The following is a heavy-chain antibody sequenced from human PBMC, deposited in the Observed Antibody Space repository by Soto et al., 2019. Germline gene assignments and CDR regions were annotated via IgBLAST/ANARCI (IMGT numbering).Heavy chain of an antibody. Sequence: PGESLKISCKGSGYSFTSYWNGWVRQMPGKGLVWMGIIYPGDSDTRYSPSFQGQVTISADKSTSTAYLQWSSLTASDTAMYYCARHIYGSDYYYYYGMDVWGQGTTVTVSS. CDR3: ARHIYGSDYYYYYGMDV. J-gene: IGHJ6*02. V-gene: IGHV5-51*01. CDR2: IYPGDSDT. CDR1: GYSFTSYW. D-gene: IGHD3-10*01.